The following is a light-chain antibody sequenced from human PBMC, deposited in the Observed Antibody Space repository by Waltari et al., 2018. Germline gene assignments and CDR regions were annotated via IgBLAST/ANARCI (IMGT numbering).Light chain of an antibody. CDR1: QGIDNA. Sequence: AIQLTQSPSSLSASVGDRVTITCRASQGIDNALAWYRQKPGKAPELLIYDASSLKTGAPSRFSGTGSGTDFTLTISSLQPEDFAAYYCQQFDSFPPTFGQGTRLEIK. CDR3: QQFDSFPPT. V-gene: IGKV1-13*02. CDR2: DAS. J-gene: IGKJ5*01.